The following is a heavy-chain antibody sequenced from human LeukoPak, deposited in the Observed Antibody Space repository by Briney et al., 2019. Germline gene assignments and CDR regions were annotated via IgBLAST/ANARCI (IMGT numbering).Heavy chain of an antibody. J-gene: IGHJ4*02. CDR2: ISGSSSYI. CDR1: GFTFSSYS. Sequence: PGGSLRLSCAASGFTFSSYSMNWVRQAPGKGLEWVSSISGSSSYIYYDDAVKGRFTISRDNAKNSLYLQMNSLRAEDTAVYYCARGARLLYCSSTSCYSDYWGQGTLVTVSS. CDR3: ARGARLLYCSSTSCYSDY. D-gene: IGHD2-2*02. V-gene: IGHV3-21*01.